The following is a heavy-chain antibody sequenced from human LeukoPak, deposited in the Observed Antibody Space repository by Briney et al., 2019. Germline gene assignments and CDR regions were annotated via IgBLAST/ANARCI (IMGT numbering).Heavy chain of an antibody. Sequence: GGSLRLSCAASGFTFSSYAMHWVRQAPGKGLEWVAVISYDGSNKYYADSVKGRFTISRDSSKNTLYLQMNSLRAEDTAVYYCAREPTMYSSGWYPYYFDYWGQGTLVTVSS. J-gene: IGHJ4*02. V-gene: IGHV3-30-3*01. D-gene: IGHD6-19*01. CDR3: AREPTMYSSGWYPYYFDY. CDR1: GFTFSSYA. CDR2: ISYDGSNK.